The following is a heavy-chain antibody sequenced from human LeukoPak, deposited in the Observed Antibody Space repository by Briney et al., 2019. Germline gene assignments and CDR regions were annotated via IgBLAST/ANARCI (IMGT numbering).Heavy chain of an antibody. CDR3: ARRPRGVVRGVIYYYYYYMDV. V-gene: IGHV3-7*01. Sequence: PGGSLRLSCAASGFTFSSYWMSWVRQAPGKGLEWVANIKQDGSEKYYVDSVKGRFTISRDNAKNSLYLQMNSLRAEDTAVYYCARRPRGVVRGVIYYYYYYMDVWGKGTTVTISS. CDR2: IKQDGSEK. D-gene: IGHD3-10*01. CDR1: GFTFSSYW. J-gene: IGHJ6*03.